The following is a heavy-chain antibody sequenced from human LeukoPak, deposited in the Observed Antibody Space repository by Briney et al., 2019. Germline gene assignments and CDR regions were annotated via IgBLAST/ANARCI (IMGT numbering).Heavy chain of an antibody. V-gene: IGHV4-59*08. D-gene: IGHD3-3*01. CDR3: ARQLSSYDFWSGYYKT. CDR2: IYYSGST. J-gene: IGHJ5*02. CDR1: GGSISSYY. Sequence: SETLSLTCTVSGGSISSYYWSWIRQPPGKGLELIGYIYYSGSTYYNPSLKSRVTISVDTSKNQFSLKLSSVTAADTAVYYCARQLSSYDFWSGYYKTWGQGTLVTVSS.